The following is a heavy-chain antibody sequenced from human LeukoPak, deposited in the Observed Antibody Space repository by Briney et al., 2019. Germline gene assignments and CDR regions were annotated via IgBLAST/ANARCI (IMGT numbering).Heavy chain of an antibody. D-gene: IGHD6-6*01. V-gene: IGHV5-51*01. J-gene: IGHJ3*02. CDR3: ATPILEYSSSSGAFDI. Sequence: GESLKISCKGSGYSFTSYWIGWVRQMPGKGLEWMGIIYPGDSDTRYSPSFQGQVTISADKSISTAYLQWSSLKASGTAMYYCATPILEYSSSSGAFDIWGQGTMVTVSS. CDR2: IYPGDSDT. CDR1: GYSFTSYW.